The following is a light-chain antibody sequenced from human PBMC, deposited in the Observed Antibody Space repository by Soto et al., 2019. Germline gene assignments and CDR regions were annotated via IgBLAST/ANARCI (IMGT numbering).Light chain of an antibody. Sequence: QSALTQPRSVSGSPGQSVTVCCTGTSSDVGGYNHVSWYQQHPGKAPKLMIYDVIKRPSGVPERFSGSKSGNTASLTISGLQAEDEADYYCCSYAGTYTFVFGTGTKLTVL. CDR2: DVI. J-gene: IGLJ1*01. V-gene: IGLV2-11*01. CDR3: CSYAGTYTFV. CDR1: SSDVGGYNH.